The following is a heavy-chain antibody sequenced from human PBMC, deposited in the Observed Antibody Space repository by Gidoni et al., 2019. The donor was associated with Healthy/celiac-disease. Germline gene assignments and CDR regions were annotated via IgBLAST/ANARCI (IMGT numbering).Heavy chain of an antibody. J-gene: IGHJ4*02. D-gene: IGHD4-17*01. CDR2: INSDGSST. V-gene: IGHV3-74*01. CDR1: GFTFSSYW. Sequence: EVQLVESGGGLVQPGGSLRLSCAAAGFTFSSYWMHWVRQAPGKGLVWVSRINSDGSSTSYADSVKGRFTISRDNAKNTLYLQMNSLRAEDTAVYYCARGPLYGDYADYWGQGTLVTVSS. CDR3: ARGPLYGDYADY.